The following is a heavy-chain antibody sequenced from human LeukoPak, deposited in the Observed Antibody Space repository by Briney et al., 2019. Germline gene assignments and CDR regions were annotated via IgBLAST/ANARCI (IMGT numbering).Heavy chain of an antibody. J-gene: IGHJ4*02. V-gene: IGHV4-61*05. CDR2: IHYSGIT. CDR1: GGSISSSSYY. D-gene: IGHD6-13*01. CDR3: ARHLATAATGFDY. Sequence: SETLSLTCTVSGGSISSSSYYWSWIRQPPGKGLEWIGYIHYSGITNYNPSLKSRVTISEDTSKNQFSLKLSSVTAADTAVYYCARHLATAATGFDYWGQGDLVTVSS.